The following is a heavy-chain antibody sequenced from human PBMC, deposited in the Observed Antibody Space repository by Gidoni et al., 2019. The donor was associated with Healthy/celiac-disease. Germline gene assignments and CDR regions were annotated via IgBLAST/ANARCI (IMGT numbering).Heavy chain of an antibody. CDR1: GFSLSNARMG. Sequence: QVTLKESGPVLVKPTETLTLTCTVPGFSLSNARMGVSWIRQPPGKALEWLAHIFSNDEKSYSTSLKSRLTISKDTSKSQVVLTMTNMDPVDTATYYCARIPSSIAAPYYYYGMDVWGQGTTVTVSS. CDR2: IFSNDEK. CDR3: ARIPSSIAAPYYYYGMDV. J-gene: IGHJ6*02. D-gene: IGHD6-6*01. V-gene: IGHV2-26*01.